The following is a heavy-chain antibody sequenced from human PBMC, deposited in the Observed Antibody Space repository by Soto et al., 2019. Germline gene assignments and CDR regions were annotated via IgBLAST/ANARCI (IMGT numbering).Heavy chain of an antibody. V-gene: IGHV3-15*01. CDR1: GFTFSNAW. J-gene: IGHJ4*02. Sequence: QLVESGGGFVKPGGSLRLSCAASGFTFSNAWLSSVRQAPGKGLEWVGRVKTKTVGGTTDYAAPVNGRFTISRDDSKNTLYLQMNSLKPEDTAMYYCSTISIVATVDHWGQGSLVTVSA. CDR3: STISIVATVDH. CDR2: VKTKTVGGTT. D-gene: IGHD5-12*01.